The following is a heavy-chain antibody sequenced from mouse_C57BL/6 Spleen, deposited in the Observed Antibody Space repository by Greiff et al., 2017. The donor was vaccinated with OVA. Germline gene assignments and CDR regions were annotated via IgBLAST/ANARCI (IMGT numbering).Heavy chain of an antibody. D-gene: IGHD2-3*01. CDR3: ARHVFDGYSYYAMDY. CDR1: GFTFSSYT. CDR2: ISGGGGNT. Sequence: DVKLVESGGGLVKPGGSLKLSCAASGFTFSSYTMSWVRQTPEKRLEWVATISGGGGNTYYPDSVKGRFTISRDNAKNTLYLQMSSLRSEDTALYYCARHVFDGYSYYAMDYWGQGTSVTVSS. V-gene: IGHV5-9*01. J-gene: IGHJ4*01.